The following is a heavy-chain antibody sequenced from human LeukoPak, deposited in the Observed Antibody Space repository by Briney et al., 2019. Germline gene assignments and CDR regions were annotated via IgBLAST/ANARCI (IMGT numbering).Heavy chain of an antibody. J-gene: IGHJ3*02. Sequence: ASVKVSCKSSGYTFRNYGISWVRQAPGQGLEWVGWISAYNGNTNYAQKVQGRLTMTTDTSTNTAYMELRSLRSDDTAVYYCARKGRIPTVRGDDAFDIWGQGTVVTVSS. V-gene: IGHV1-18*01. D-gene: IGHD3-10*01. CDR1: GYTFRNYG. CDR2: ISAYNGNT. CDR3: ARKGRIPTVRGDDAFDI.